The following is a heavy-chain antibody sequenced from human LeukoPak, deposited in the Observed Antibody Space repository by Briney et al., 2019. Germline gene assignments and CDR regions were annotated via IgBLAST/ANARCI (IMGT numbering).Heavy chain of an antibody. CDR1: GFTFSSYS. J-gene: IGHJ4*02. CDR3: ARALGLAYFDY. CDR2: ISSSSSYI. Sequence: GGSLRLSCAASGFTFSSYSMNWVRQAPGKGLEWVSSISSSSSYIYYADSVKGRYTISRDNAKNSLYLQMNSLRAEDTAVYYCARALGLAYFDYWGQGTLVTVSS. V-gene: IGHV3-21*01.